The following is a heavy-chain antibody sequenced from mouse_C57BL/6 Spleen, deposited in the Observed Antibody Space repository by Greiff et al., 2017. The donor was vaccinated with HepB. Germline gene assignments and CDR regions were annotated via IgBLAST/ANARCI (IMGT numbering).Heavy chain of an antibody. V-gene: IGHV1-50*01. D-gene: IGHD3-1*01. CDR2: IDPSDSYT. Sequence: VQLQQPGAELVKPGASVKLSCKASGYTFTSYWMQWVKQRPRQGLEWIGEIDPSDSYTNYNQKFKGKATLTVDTSSSTAYMHLRSLTSEDSAVYYCARSGRRDFDYWGQGTTLTVSS. J-gene: IGHJ2*01. CDR3: ARSGRRDFDY. CDR1: GYTFTSYW.